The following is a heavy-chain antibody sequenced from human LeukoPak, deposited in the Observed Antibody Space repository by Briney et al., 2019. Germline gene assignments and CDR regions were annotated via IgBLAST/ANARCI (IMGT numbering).Heavy chain of an antibody. Sequence: NASETLSLTCAVSGYSISSGHYWGRIRQPPGKGLGRIGSIYHSGSTYYNPSLKSRVTISVDASKQQFPLKQSSVPAADATAYYCAGADTNSKGPAYWGQGTLVSVSS. D-gene: IGHD4-11*01. CDR2: IYHSGST. CDR3: AGADTNSKGPAY. J-gene: IGHJ4*02. CDR1: GYSISSGHY. V-gene: IGHV4-38-2*01.